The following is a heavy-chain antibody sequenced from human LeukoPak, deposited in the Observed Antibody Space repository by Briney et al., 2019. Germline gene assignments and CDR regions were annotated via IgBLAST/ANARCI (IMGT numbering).Heavy chain of an antibody. J-gene: IGHJ4*02. Sequence: GESLRISCKGSGYSFTSYWISWVRQMPGQGLEWMGRIDPSDSYTNYSPSFQGHVAISADKSISTAYLQWSSLKASDTAMYYCAIYYGSGSSFDYWGQGTLVTVSS. CDR2: IDPSDSYT. CDR3: AIYYGSGSSFDY. CDR1: GYSFTSYW. D-gene: IGHD3-10*01. V-gene: IGHV5-10-1*01.